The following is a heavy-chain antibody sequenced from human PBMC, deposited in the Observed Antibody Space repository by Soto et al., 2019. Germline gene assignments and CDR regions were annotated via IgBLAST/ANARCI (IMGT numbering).Heavy chain of an antibody. D-gene: IGHD6-6*01. Sequence: GGSLRLSCAASGFTFDDYTMHWVRQAPGKGLEWVSLISWDGGSTYYADSVKGRFTISRDNSKNSLYLQMNSLRTEDTALYYCAKGAIAARLLEGMDVWGQGTTVTVSS. J-gene: IGHJ6*02. CDR1: GFTFDDYT. CDR2: ISWDGGST. V-gene: IGHV3-43*01. CDR3: AKGAIAARLLEGMDV.